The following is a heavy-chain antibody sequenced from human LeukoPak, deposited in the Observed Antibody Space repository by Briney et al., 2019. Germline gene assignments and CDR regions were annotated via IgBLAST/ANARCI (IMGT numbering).Heavy chain of an antibody. Sequence: KTGGSLRLSCAASGFTFSSYSMNWVRQAPGKGLEWVSSISSSSSYIYYADSVKGRFTISRDNAKNSPYLQMNSLRAEDTAVYYCARHGVFYGMDVWGQGTTVTVSS. CDR2: ISSSSSYI. CDR3: ARHGVFYGMDV. J-gene: IGHJ6*02. D-gene: IGHD3-10*01. CDR1: GFTFSSYS. V-gene: IGHV3-21*01.